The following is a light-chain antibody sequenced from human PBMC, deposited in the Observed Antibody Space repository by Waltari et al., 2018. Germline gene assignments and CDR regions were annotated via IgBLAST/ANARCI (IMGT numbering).Light chain of an antibody. Sequence: QSVLTQPPSVSGAPGQRVTLPCSGSGANLGAGYDVLWYRQLPGNAPTLLIYGVNTRPPGVSDRFSGSQFDTSASLAIAGLQADDEADYYCQSYDTTLSVVFGGGTKLTVL. CDR1: GANLGAGYD. J-gene: IGLJ2*01. CDR3: QSYDTTLSVV. CDR2: GVN. V-gene: IGLV1-40*01.